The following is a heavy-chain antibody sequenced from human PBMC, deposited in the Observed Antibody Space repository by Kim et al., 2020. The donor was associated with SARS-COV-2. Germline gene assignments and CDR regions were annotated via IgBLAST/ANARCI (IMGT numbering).Heavy chain of an antibody. J-gene: IGHJ6*02. CDR3: ARTVTMVRGGYYYYYGMDV. CDR2: IYYSGST. D-gene: IGHD3-10*01. V-gene: IGHV4-39*01. Sequence: SETLSLTCTVSGGSISSSSYYWGWIRQPPGKGLEWIGSIYYSGSTYYNPSLKSRVTISVDTSKNQFSLKLSSVTAADTAVYYCARTVTMVRGGYYYYYGMDVWGQGTTVTVSS. CDR1: GGSISSSSYY.